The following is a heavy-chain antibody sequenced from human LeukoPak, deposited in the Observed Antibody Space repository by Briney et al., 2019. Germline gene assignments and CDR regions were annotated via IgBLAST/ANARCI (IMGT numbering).Heavy chain of an antibody. CDR1: GLTFSNYW. J-gene: IGHJ4*02. V-gene: IGHV3-7*01. CDR2: IKGSDK. D-gene: IGHD1-7*01. Sequence: GGSLRLSCVACGLTFSNYWMNWVRQAPGKGLEWVANIKGSDKGHVDSVKGRFSVSRDDARNSLYLQMDSLRAEDTAVYYCARDVDWNYDLWGQGTVVRVSS. CDR3: ARDVDWNYDL.